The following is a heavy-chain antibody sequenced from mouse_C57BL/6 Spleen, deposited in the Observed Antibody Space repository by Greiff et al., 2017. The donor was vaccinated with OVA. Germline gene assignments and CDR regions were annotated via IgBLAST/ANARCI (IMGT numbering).Heavy chain of an antibody. CDR3: ARRGYDYDSDY. V-gene: IGHV1-42*01. CDR2: INPSTGGT. CDR1: GYSFTGYY. D-gene: IGHD2-4*01. J-gene: IGHJ2*01. Sequence: VHLQQSGPELVKPGASVKISCKASGYSFTGYYMNWVKQSPEKSLEWIGEINPSTGGTTYNQKFKAKATLTVDKSSSTAYMQLKSLTSEDSAVYYCARRGYDYDSDYWGQGTTLTVSS.